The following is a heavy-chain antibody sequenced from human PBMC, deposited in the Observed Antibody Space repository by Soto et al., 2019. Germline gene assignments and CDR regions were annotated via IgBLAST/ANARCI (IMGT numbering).Heavy chain of an antibody. CDR2: ISGSGGST. CDR3: AKDREYSYGYESYYFDY. CDR1: GFTFSSYA. V-gene: IGHV3-23*01. J-gene: IGHJ4*02. Sequence: PGGSLRLSCAASGFTFSSYAMSWVRQAPGKGLEWVSAISGSGGSTYYADSVKGRFTISRDNSKNTLYLQMNSLRAEDTAVYYCAKDREYSYGYESYYFDYWGQGTMVTVSS. D-gene: IGHD5-18*01.